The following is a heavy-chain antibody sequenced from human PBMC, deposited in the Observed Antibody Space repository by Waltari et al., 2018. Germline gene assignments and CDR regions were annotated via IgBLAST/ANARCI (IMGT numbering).Heavy chain of an antibody. CDR3: ARSYYDFWSGSDYYYMDV. Sequence: QLQLQESGSGLVKPSQTLSLTCAVSGGSISSGGYSWSWIRQPPGKGLEWLGYIYHSGSTYYNPSLKSRVTISVDRSKNQFSLKLSSVTAADTAVYYCARSYYDFWSGSDYYYMDVWGKGTTVSVSS. J-gene: IGHJ6*03. CDR1: GGSISSGGYS. CDR2: IYHSGST. V-gene: IGHV4-30-2*01. D-gene: IGHD3-3*01.